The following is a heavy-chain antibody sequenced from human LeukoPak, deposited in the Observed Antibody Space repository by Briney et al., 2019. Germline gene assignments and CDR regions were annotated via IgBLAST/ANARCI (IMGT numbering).Heavy chain of an antibody. CDR1: GGSISTYY. CDR3: ARAWLGYGGNAYWYFDL. CDR2: IYSSGST. D-gene: IGHD4-23*01. Sequence: SETLSLTCTVSGGSISTYYWNWIRQPPGKGLEWIWYIYSSGSTNYNPSLMSRVTISIEPSRSQFSLQLNSVTAADTAVYFCARAWLGYGGNAYWYFDLWGRGNLVTASS. V-gene: IGHV4-59*01. J-gene: IGHJ2*01.